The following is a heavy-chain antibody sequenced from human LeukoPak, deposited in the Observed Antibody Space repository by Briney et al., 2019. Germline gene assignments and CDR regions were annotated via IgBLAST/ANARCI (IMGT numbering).Heavy chain of an antibody. CDR2: ISAYNGNT. D-gene: IGHD3-3*01. J-gene: IGHJ4*02. CDR1: GYTFTIYG. CDR3: ARHYDFWSGYLAFDY. Sequence: ASVKVSSKASGYTFTIYGISWVRQAPGQGLEWMGWISAYNGNTNYAQKLQGRVTMTTDTSTSTAYMELRSLRSDDTAVYYCARHYDFWSGYLAFDYWGQGTLVTVSS. V-gene: IGHV1-18*01.